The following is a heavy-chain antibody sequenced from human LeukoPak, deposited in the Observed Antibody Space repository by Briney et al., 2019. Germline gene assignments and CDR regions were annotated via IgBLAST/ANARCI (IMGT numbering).Heavy chain of an antibody. CDR2: ISAYNGNT. D-gene: IGHD2-2*01. V-gene: IGHV1-18*01. J-gene: IGHJ4*02. Sequence: EASLKVSCKASGYTFTSYGFNWVRQAPGQGLEWMGWISAYNGNTNYAQKLQGRVTMTTDTSTSTAYMELRSLRSDDTAVYYCASGNEACSSTSCSFDYWGQGTLVTVSS. CDR1: GYTFTSYG. CDR3: ASGNEACSSTSCSFDY.